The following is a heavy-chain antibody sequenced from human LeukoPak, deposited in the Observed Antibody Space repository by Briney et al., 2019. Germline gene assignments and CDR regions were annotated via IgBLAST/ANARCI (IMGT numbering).Heavy chain of an antibody. Sequence: ASVKVSCKASGYTFTSYDMHWVRQAPGQGLEWMGWINPNSGGTNYAQKFQGRVTMTRDTSISTPYMELSRLRSDDTAVYYCARDLRLLPTYYFDYWGQGTLVTVSS. CDR3: ARDLRLLPTYYFDY. J-gene: IGHJ4*02. CDR1: GYTFTSYD. CDR2: INPNSGGT. V-gene: IGHV1-2*02. D-gene: IGHD3-22*01.